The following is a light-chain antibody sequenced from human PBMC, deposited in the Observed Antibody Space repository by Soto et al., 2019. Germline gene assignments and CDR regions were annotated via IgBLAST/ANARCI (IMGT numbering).Light chain of an antibody. Sequence: QSALTQPASVSGSPGQSITISCTGTSSDVGGYNYVSWYQQHPGNAPKLMIYDVSNRPSGVSNRFSGSKSGNTASLTISGLQAEDDADYYCSSYTSSSTVVFGGGTKLTVL. CDR2: DVS. CDR1: SSDVGGYNY. CDR3: SSYTSSSTVV. V-gene: IGLV2-14*01. J-gene: IGLJ2*01.